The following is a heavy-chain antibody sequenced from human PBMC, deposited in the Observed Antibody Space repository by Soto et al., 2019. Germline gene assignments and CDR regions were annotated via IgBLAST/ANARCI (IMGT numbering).Heavy chain of an antibody. V-gene: IGHV4-34*01. Sequence: PSETLSLTCAVYGGSFSGYYWSWIRQPPGKGLEWIGEINHSGSTNYNPSLKSRVTISVDTSKNQFSLKLSSVTAADTAVYYCARGVGIDVAAHGMDVWGQGPTVTVSS. D-gene: IGHD6-6*01. J-gene: IGHJ6*02. CDR1: GGSFSGYY. CDR2: INHSGST. CDR3: ARGVGIDVAAHGMDV.